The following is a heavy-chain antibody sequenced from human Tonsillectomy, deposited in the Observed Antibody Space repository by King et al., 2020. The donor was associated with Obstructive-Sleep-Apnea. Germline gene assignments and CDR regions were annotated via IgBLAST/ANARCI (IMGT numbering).Heavy chain of an antibody. V-gene: IGHV4-59*01. J-gene: IGHJ1*01. CDR3: ARVQSSGWYGGLHH. Sequence: VQLQESGPGLVKPSETLSLTCSVSGDSISTYYWSWIRQPPGKGLEWIGYIYYTGSTNYNPSLKSRVTISVDTSKNQLSLNLSSVTAADTAVYYCARVQSSGWYGGLHHWGQGNLVTVSS. CDR2: IYYTGST. CDR1: GDSISTYY. D-gene: IGHD6-19*01.